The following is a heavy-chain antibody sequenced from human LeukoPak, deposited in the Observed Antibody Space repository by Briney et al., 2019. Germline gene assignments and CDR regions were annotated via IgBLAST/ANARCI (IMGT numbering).Heavy chain of an antibody. CDR2: ISGSGGYT. Sequence: GGPLRLSCAGSGFSFSTYAMTWVRQAPGMGLESVSAISGSGGYTYYADSVKGRFTISRDNSKNTLYLQMNSLRAEDTAIYYCAKAEGKNPTAGRWLDWGQGNLVTVSS. J-gene: IGHJ4*02. CDR3: AKAEGKNPTAGRWLD. D-gene: IGHD6-19*01. CDR1: GFSFSTYA. V-gene: IGHV3-23*01.